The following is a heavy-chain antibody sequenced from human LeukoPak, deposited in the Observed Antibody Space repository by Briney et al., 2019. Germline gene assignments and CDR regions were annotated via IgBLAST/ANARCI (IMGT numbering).Heavy chain of an antibody. Sequence: PGGSLRLSCSPSGFTFSSYPMHWVRQVPGKGLEWVAVISYDGNNEYYADSVRGRFTISRDNSKNTLYLQMNSLRTEDTAVYFCARDSYIFEGGGYPDLYFDYWGQGTLVTVSS. J-gene: IGHJ4*02. CDR3: ARDSYIFEGGGYPDLYFDY. CDR2: ISYDGNNE. D-gene: IGHD3-22*01. V-gene: IGHV3-30-3*01. CDR1: GFTFSSYP.